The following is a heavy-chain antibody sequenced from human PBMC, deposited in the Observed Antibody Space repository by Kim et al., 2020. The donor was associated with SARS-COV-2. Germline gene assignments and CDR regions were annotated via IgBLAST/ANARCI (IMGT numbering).Heavy chain of an antibody. J-gene: IGHJ3*01. Sequence: GGSLRLSCAASGFTFSTYEMIWVRQAPGKGLDWVSCLTRRGGTVYYADSVKGRFTISRDNAKNSLYLQMNSLRAEDTAIYYCAKDDYGVTAF. CDR3: AKDDYGVTAF. D-gene: IGHD4-17*01. V-gene: IGHV3-48*03. CDR1: GFTFSTYE. CDR2: LTRRGGTV.